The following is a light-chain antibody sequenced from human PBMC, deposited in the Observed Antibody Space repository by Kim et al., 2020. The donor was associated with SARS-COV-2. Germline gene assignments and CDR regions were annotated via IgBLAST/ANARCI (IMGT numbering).Light chain of an antibody. CDR3: QQSYDIPT. V-gene: IGKV1-39*01. CDR1: QSISRS. J-gene: IGKJ2*01. CDR2: TAS. Sequence: RSASVGDRVTITCRASQSISRSLNWYQHKPGKAPKLLIYTASSLQSGVPSRFSGSGSGTDFTLTISSLQPEDCASYYCQQSYDIPTFGQGTKLEI.